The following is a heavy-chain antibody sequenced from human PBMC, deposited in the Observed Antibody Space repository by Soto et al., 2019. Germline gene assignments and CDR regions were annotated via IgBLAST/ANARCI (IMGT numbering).Heavy chain of an antibody. Sequence: SETLSLTCTVSGGSISSYYWSWIRQPPGKGLEWIGYIYYSGSTNYNPSLKSRVTISVDTSKNQFSLKLSSVTAADTAVYYCARYRAEGAIADIVVVPAAMGYYYYGMDVWGQGTTVTVSS. CDR2: IYYSGST. J-gene: IGHJ6*02. D-gene: IGHD2-2*01. CDR3: ARYRAEGAIADIVVVPAAMGYYYYGMDV. V-gene: IGHV4-59*01. CDR1: GGSISSYY.